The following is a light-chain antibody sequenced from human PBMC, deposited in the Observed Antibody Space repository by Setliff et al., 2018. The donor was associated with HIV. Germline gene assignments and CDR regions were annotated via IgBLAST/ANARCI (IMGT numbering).Light chain of an antibody. CDR3: SSFTENRKVV. CDR2: DVT. V-gene: IGLV2-14*03. Sequence: QSALAQPASVSGSPGQSITISCTGTSSDVSLYNFVSWYQQYPGKVPQLIIYDVTNRPSGLSYRISGSKSGNTAYLTISGLQAEDEADYYCSSFTENRKVVFGTGTKVTVL. J-gene: IGLJ1*01. CDR1: SSDVSLYNF.